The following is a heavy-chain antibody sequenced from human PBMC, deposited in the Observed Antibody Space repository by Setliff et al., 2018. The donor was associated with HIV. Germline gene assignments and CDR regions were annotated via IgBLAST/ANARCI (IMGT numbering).Heavy chain of an antibody. CDR1: GGSISSSSYY. D-gene: IGHD6-13*01. CDR2: IYYRGST. V-gene: IGHV4-39*01. J-gene: IGHJ6*03. Sequence: PSETLSLTCTVSGGSISSSSYYWGWIRPPPGKGLQWIGSIYYRGSTYYNPSLKSRVTISVDTSKNQFSLKLRSVTAADTALYYCARGRYRSRWYASDHYYIDVWGKGTTVTVSS. CDR3: ARGRYRSRWYASDHYYIDV.